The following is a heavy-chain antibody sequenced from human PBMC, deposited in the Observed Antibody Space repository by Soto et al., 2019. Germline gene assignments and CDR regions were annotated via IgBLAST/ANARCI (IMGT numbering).Heavy chain of an antibody. CDR2: LNWNSYRI. CDR3: GRTLMGGFDAVGGTGFDF. J-gene: IGHJ4*02. CDR1: GFVFYDHG. Sequence: EVQLVESGGGLVQPGRSLRLSCAASGFVFYDHGMHWVRQAPGGGLEWVSGLNWNSYRIGYADSVQGRFTISRDNAKHSLFLQMDSLRVEDTAFYYCGRTLMGGFDAVGGTGFDFWGQGVLGTVSS. V-gene: IGHV3-9*01. D-gene: IGHD6-19*01.